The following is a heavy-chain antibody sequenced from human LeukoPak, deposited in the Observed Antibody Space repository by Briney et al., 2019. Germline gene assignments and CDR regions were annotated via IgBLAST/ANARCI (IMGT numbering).Heavy chain of an antibody. Sequence: NPSETLSLTCAVSGGSISSSNWWSWVRQPPGKGLEWIGEIYHSGSTNYNPSLKSRVTISVDKSKNQFSLNLSSVTAADTAVYYCARGASGYDRGPWSDWGQGTLVTVSS. CDR1: GGSISSSNW. V-gene: IGHV4-4*02. D-gene: IGHD5-12*01. CDR3: ARGASGYDRGPWSD. CDR2: IYHSGST. J-gene: IGHJ4*02.